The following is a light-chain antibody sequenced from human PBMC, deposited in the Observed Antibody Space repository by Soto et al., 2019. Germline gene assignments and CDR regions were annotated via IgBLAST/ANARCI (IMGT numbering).Light chain of an antibody. J-gene: IGKJ3*01. Sequence: DIQMTQSPSSLSASVGDSATITCRASQDISNYLAWFQQRPGEPPKLLIYAASTLESGVPSRFSGGRSGTDFTLSISSLQPEDFATFYCQKYDSLPFTFGPGTKVDIK. CDR3: QKYDSLPFT. CDR2: AAS. V-gene: IGKV1-27*01. CDR1: QDISNY.